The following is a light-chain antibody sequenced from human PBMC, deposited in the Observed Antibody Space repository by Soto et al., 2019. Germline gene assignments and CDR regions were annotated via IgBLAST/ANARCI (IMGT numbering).Light chain of an antibody. CDR2: SSS. V-gene: IGKV1-6*01. CDR3: QEYGTSFTWT. J-gene: IGKJ1*01. Sequence: AIQMTQSPSSLSASVGDRVTITCRASHGIRNDLGWYQQKPGKAPNLLIYSSSTLQSGVPSRFSGSGSGTEFTLTISSLQPEDFATYFCQEYGTSFTWTFGQGTKVDIK. CDR1: HGIRND.